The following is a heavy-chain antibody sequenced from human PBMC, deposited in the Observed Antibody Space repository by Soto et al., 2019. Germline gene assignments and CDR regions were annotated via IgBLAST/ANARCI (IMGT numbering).Heavy chain of an antibody. Sequence: EVKLAESGGGLAQPGGSLRLSCAASGFTLSGYAMDWVRQAPGKGLEYVSGISSNGVGTYYANSVQGRFTISRDNSKSTVYLQMGSLRPEDMAVYYCARRARPDFYYMDVWGKGPRSPSP. CDR3: ARRARPDFYYMDV. CDR2: ISSNGVGT. J-gene: IGHJ6*03. CDR1: GFTLSGYA. V-gene: IGHV3-64*01. D-gene: IGHD6-6*01.